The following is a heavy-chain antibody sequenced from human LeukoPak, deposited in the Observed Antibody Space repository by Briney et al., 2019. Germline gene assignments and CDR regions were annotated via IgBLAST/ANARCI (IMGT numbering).Heavy chain of an antibody. J-gene: IGHJ3*02. V-gene: IGHV1-8*01. CDR2: MNPDSDNT. D-gene: IGHD3-10*01. CDR3: ATRPRGFGDYVNAFDI. Sequence: ASVKVSCKASGYTFTSYDVNWVRQATGQGLEWMGWMNPDSDNTGYAQKFRGRVTMTRNTSISTAYMELSSLRSEDTAVYYCATRPRGFGDYVNAFDIWGQGTMVTVSS. CDR1: GYTFTSYD.